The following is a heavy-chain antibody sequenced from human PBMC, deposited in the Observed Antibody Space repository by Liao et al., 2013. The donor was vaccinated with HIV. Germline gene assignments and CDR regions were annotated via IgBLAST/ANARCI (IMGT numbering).Heavy chain of an antibody. CDR3: ARGLWTSHVFDV. D-gene: IGHD4/OR15-4a*01. Sequence: QLQESGPGLVKPSETLSLTCTVSGGSISSYYWSWIRQSPGKGLEWIGYIYYSGTTNYTPSLKSRLAISLDTSKNHFSLKLNSLTAADTAVYYCARGLWTSHVFDVWGQGTTVTVSS. CDR2: IYYSGTT. V-gene: IGHV4-59*12. J-gene: IGHJ3*01. CDR1: GGSISSYY.